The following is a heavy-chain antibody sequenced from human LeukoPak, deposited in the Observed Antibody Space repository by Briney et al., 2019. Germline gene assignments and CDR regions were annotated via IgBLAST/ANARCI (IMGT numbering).Heavy chain of an antibody. J-gene: IGHJ4*02. CDR3: AKDAYDAPGIGNY. V-gene: IGHV3-23*01. CDR1: GFTFSSYA. D-gene: IGHD3-16*01. CDR2: ISGSGGST. Sequence: GGSLRLSCAASGFTFSSYAMSWVRQAPGKGLEWLSAISGSGGSTYYADSVKGRFTISRDNSKNTLDLQMNSLRAEDTAVYYCAKDAYDAPGIGNYWGQGTLVTVSS.